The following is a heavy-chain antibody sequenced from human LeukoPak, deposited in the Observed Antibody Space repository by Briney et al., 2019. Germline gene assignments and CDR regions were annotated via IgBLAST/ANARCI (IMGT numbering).Heavy chain of an antibody. V-gene: IGHV1-46*01. D-gene: IGHD5-18*01. Sequence: ASVKVSCKASGYTFTSYYMHWVRQAPGQGLEWMGIINPSGGSTSYAQKFQGRVTMTRDMSTSTVYMELSSLRSDDTAVYYCARDLDDTATYYFYYYMDVWGKGTTVTVSS. CDR2: INPSGGST. CDR3: ARDLDDTATYYFYYYMDV. J-gene: IGHJ6*03. CDR1: GYTFTSYY.